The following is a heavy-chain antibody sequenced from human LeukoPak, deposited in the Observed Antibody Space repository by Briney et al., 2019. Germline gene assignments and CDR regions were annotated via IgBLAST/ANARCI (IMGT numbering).Heavy chain of an antibody. Sequence: GGSLRLSCAASGLTFSSHWMHWVRQAPGKGLVWVSRINSDGSGTSYADSVKGRFTISRDNAKNTLYLQMNSLRAEDTAVYYCARGYCSSTSCLADYWGQGTLVTVSS. D-gene: IGHD2-2*01. J-gene: IGHJ4*02. CDR3: ARGYCSSTSCLADY. V-gene: IGHV3-74*01. CDR1: GLTFSSHW. CDR2: INSDGSGT.